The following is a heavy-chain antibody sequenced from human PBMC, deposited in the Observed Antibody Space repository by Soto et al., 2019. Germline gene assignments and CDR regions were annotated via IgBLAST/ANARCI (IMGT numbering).Heavy chain of an antibody. Sequence: ASLPVSFTASGYMFVYDGFNWVRQAPGQGLEWMGIISASGDSTSYAQKFQGRVTMTRDTSTSTVYMELSSLRSEDTAVYYCALDQNSSWRHWGQGNLVTVSS. CDR3: ALDQNSSWRH. D-gene: IGHD6-13*01. V-gene: IGHV1-46*01. J-gene: IGHJ4*02. CDR1: GYMFVYDG. CDR2: ISASGDST.